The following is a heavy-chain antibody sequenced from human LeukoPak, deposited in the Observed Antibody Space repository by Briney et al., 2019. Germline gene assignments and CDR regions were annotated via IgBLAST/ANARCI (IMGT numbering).Heavy chain of an antibody. V-gene: IGHV3-23*01. CDR3: VRESRRYQLPGLNDYYYMDV. CDR1: GFTFSSYV. J-gene: IGHJ6*03. Sequence: GGSLRLSCEASGFTFSSYVMSWVRQAPGKGLEWVSAISNSGDNTYYADSVKGRFTISRDNSKNTLYLQMNSLRAEDTAVYYYVRESRRYQLPGLNDYYYMDVWGKGTTVTVSS. D-gene: IGHD2-2*01. CDR2: ISNSGDNT.